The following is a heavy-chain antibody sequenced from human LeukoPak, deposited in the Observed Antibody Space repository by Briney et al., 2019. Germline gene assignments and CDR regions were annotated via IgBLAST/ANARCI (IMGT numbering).Heavy chain of an antibody. CDR3: ARGGRIVAAGDDFDY. D-gene: IGHD6-13*01. V-gene: IGHV4-61*01. J-gene: IGHJ4*02. CDR2: IYYSGST. CDR1: AYSISTGYY. Sequence: SETLSLTCTVSAYSISTGYYWSWIRQPPGKGLEWIGYIYYSGSTNYNPSLKSRVTISVDTSKNQFSLKLSSVTAADTAVYYCARGGRIVAAGDDFDYWGQGTLVTVSS.